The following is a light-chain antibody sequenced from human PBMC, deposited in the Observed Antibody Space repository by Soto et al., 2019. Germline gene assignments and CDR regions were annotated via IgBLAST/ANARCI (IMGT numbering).Light chain of an antibody. CDR2: GAS. CDR3: PQYGSSAWT. V-gene: IGKV3-20*01. Sequence: ELVLTQSPGTLSLSPGERATLSCRASQSASSTYLAWYQQKPGQAPRLLIYGASSRATGIPDRFSGSGSGTDFTLTISRLEPEDFAVYYCPQYGSSAWTFGQGTKVEIK. J-gene: IGKJ1*01. CDR1: QSASSTY.